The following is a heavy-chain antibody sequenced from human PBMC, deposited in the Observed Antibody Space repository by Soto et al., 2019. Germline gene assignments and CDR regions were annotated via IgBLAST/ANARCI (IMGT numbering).Heavy chain of an antibody. Sequence: SSTLSLTCAVSGGSISSGGYSWSLVRQPPGKGLEWIGEIYHSGSTNYNPSLKSRVTISVDKSKNQFSLKLSSVTAADTAVSYCAAATTDNWFDPWRQGTVVTVSS. V-gene: IGHV4-4*02. D-gene: IGHD1-26*01. CDR1: GGSISSGGYS. CDR2: IYHSGST. CDR3: AAATTDNWFDP. J-gene: IGHJ5*02.